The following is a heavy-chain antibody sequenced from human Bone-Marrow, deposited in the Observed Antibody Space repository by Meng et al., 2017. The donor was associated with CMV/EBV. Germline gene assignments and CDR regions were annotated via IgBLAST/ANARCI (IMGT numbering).Heavy chain of an antibody. CDR2: INGVGRTT. V-gene: IGHV3-74*03. D-gene: IGHD1-1*01. J-gene: IGHJ3*02. CDR1: GFVFSSNW. CDR3: ARAGI. Sequence: GESLKISCAASGFVFSSNWIHWVRQAPGKGLVWVAAINGVGRTTLYADSVKGRTTISRDNAKNTLYLQMNSLRAEDTAVYYCARAGIWGQGTMVTVSS.